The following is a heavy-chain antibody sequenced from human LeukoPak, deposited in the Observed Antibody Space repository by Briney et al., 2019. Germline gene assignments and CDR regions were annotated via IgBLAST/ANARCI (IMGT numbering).Heavy chain of an antibody. V-gene: IGHV4-59*08. J-gene: IGHJ4*02. CDR3: ARRYTASPGERFDY. CDR1: GGSISNYY. D-gene: IGHD2-2*02. Sequence: SETLSLTCTVSGGSISNYYWTWIRQPPGKGLEWIGYIYSSGNTNYNPSLNSRVTISLDTSKNQFYLMLRSLTAADTAVYYCARRYTASPGERFDYWGQGTLVTVSS. CDR2: IYSSGNT.